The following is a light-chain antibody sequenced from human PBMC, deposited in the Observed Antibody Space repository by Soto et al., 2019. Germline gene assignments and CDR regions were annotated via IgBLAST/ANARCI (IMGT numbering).Light chain of an antibody. CDR3: QEFHSSSRT. J-gene: IGKJ1*01. CDR2: SAY. CDR1: RNIDSW. V-gene: IGKV1-5*03. Sequence: DIRMTQSPSTLSASLGDRVTISCRASRNIDSWLAWYQHRPGGIPQLLIYSAYNLQNGVTSRFSGSGSGTDFTLTINALQPDDFATYYCQEFHSSSRTFGQGTRVDMK.